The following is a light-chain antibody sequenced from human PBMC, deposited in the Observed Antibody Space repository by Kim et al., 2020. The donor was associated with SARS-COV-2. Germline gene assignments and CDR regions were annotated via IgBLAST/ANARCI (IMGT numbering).Light chain of an antibody. CDR2: WAS. CDR3: QKYYTTPWT. V-gene: IGKV4-1*01. CDR1: QSVLYSSNNKRY. Sequence: DIVLTQSPDSLGVSLGERATINCKSSQSVLYSSNNKRYLAWYQQKPGQPLKLLIYWASTRESGVPDRFTGSGSGTDFTLTISSLQAEDVAVYYCQKYYTTPWTFGQGTKVDIK. J-gene: IGKJ1*01.